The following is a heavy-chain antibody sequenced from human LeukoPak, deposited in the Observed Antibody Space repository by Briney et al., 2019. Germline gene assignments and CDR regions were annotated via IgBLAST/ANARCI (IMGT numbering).Heavy chain of an antibody. CDR1: GYTFTSYY. D-gene: IGHD4-23*01. Sequence: GASVKVSCKASGYTFTSYYMHWVRQAPGQGLEWMGIINPSGGSTSYAQKFQGRVTMTRDTSTSTVHMELSSLRSEDTAVYYCARDPPATVVTPVSSGMDVWGQGTTVTVS. V-gene: IGHV1-46*01. CDR3: ARDPPATVVTPVSSGMDV. CDR2: INPSGGST. J-gene: IGHJ6*02.